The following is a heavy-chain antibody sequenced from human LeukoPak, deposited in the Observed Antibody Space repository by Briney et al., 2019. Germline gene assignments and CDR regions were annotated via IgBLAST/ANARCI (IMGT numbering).Heavy chain of an antibody. Sequence: SETLSLTCTVSGGSISSYYWGWIRQPPGRGLEWIGYIYYSETTNYNPSLKSRVTISVDTSKNQFSLKLSSVTAADTAVYYCARGVEVVDYWGQGILVTVSS. CDR2: IYYSETT. J-gene: IGHJ4*02. D-gene: IGHD2-15*01. CDR1: GGSISSYY. V-gene: IGHV4-59*01. CDR3: ARGVEVVDY.